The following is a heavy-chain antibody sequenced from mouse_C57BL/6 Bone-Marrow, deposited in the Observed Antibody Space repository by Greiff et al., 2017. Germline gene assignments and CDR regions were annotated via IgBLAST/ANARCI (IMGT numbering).Heavy chain of an antibody. J-gene: IGHJ2*01. Sequence: EVKVVESGGGLVKPGGSLKLSCGASGFTFSDYGMHWVRQAPEKGLEWVAYISSGSSTIYYADTVKGRFTISRDNAKNTLFLQMTSLRSEDTAMXYCARREVTTGYCFDDWGQGTTLTVSS. CDR3: ARREVTTGYCFDD. V-gene: IGHV5-17*01. CDR1: GFTFSDYG. CDR2: ISSGSSTI. D-gene: IGHD2-2*01.